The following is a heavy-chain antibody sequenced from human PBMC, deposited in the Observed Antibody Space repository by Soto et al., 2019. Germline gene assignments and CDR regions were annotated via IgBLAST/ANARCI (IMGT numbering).Heavy chain of an antibody. V-gene: IGHV4-59*01. Sequence: QVQLQESGPGLVKPSETLSLTCTVSGGSISSYYWSWIRQPPGKGLEWIGYISYSGSTNYNASLKRRVAISVDTSKNQFSLKLSSVTAADTAVYYCAREGVSSSWYYYYAMDVWGQGTTVTVSS. J-gene: IGHJ6*02. CDR3: AREGVSSSWYYYYAMDV. CDR1: GGSISSYY. CDR2: ISYSGST. D-gene: IGHD6-13*01.